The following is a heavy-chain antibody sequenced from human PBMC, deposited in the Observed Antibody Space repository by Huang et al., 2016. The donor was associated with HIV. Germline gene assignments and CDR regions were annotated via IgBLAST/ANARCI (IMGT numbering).Heavy chain of an antibody. CDR2: ISHDGSTK. CDR3: AREKGLED. CDR1: GFTFSTNP. V-gene: IGHV3-30*09. D-gene: IGHD1-1*01. Sequence: QVHLVESGGGVVQPGRSLGLSCAAAGFTFSTNPIHWVRQGPGQGLKWVAVISHDGSTKFYAESVKGRSAISRDNSKNMVYLQIYRLRVEDTGVYYCAREKGLEDWGQGTLVTVSS. J-gene: IGHJ4*02.